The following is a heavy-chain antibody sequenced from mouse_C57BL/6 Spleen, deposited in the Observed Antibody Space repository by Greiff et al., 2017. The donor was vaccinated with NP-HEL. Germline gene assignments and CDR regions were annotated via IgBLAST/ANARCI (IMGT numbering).Heavy chain of an antibody. V-gene: IGHV1-26*01. CDR1: GYTFTDYY. CDR3: GSEGRGAWFAD. J-gene: IGHJ3*01. Sequence: EVQLQQSGPELVKPGASVKISCKASGYTFTDYYMHWVKQSHGQSLEWIGDINPNNGGTSYNQKFKGKATLTVDKSSSTAYMQLRSLTSEDSADYCGGSEGRGAWFADWGKGTMVTVSA. CDR2: INPNNGGT.